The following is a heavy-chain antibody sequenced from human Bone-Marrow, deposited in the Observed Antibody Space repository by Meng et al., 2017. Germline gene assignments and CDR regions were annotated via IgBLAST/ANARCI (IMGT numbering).Heavy chain of an antibody. V-gene: IGHV1-18*01. CDR3: ARTYYYDSSGYYSSRY. Sequence: QVQPVQSGAEVKKPGASVKVSCKASGYTFTSYGISWVRQAPGQGLEWMGWISAYNGNTNYAQKLQGRVTMTTDTSTSTAYMELRSLRSDDTAVYYCARTYYYDSSGYYSSRYWGQGTLVTVSS. CDR2: ISAYNGNT. CDR1: GYTFTSYG. J-gene: IGHJ4*02. D-gene: IGHD3-22*01.